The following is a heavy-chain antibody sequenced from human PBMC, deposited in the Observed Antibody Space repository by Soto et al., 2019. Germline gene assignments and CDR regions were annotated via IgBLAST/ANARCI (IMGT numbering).Heavy chain of an antibody. J-gene: IGHJ6*02. CDR3: AKGIVGASSDYYYYGMDV. V-gene: IGHV3-30*18. CDR1: GFTFSSYG. CDR2: ISYDGSNK. D-gene: IGHD1-26*01. Sequence: GGSLRLSCAASGFTFSSYGMHWVRQAPGKGLEWVAVISYDGSNKYYADSVKGRFTISRDNSKNTLYLQMNSLRAEDTAVYYCAKGIVGASSDYYYYGMDVWGQGTTVTVSS.